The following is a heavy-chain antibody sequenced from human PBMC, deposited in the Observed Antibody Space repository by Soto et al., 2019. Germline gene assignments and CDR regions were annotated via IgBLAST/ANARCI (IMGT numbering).Heavy chain of an antibody. J-gene: IGHJ4*02. CDR1: GYTFSNFW. Sequence: LKISCQCSGYTFSNFWIAWVRQLPGKGLEYMGIIYPGDSETRYSPSFHGKVAISADRSIGTAYLQWSSLEASDSAFYFCARSPRSSPYFDYWGQGALVTVSS. D-gene: IGHD6-13*01. CDR3: ARSPRSSPYFDY. CDR2: IYPGDSET. V-gene: IGHV5-51*01.